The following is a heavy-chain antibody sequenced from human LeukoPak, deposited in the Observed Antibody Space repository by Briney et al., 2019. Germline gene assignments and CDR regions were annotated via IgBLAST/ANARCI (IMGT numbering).Heavy chain of an antibody. CDR1: GGSISSYF. CDR3: ARGGGYDSSDYPPYYFDY. CDR2: IYTSGST. D-gene: IGHD3-22*01. V-gene: IGHV4-4*07. Sequence: PSETLSLTCTVSGGSISSYFWNWIRQPAGKGLEWIGRIYTSGSTNYNPSFKSRVTMSVDTSKNQFSLRLSSVTAADTAVYYCARGGGYDSSDYPPYYFDYWGQGTLVTVSS. J-gene: IGHJ4*02.